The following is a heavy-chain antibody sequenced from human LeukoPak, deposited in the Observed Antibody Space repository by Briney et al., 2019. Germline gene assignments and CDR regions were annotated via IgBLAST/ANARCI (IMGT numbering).Heavy chain of an antibody. J-gene: IGHJ3*02. CDR3: ARVSRVLWFGELSPGDAFDI. CDR1: CGSISSYY. Sequence: PSETLSLTCTVSCGSISSYYWSWIRQPPGKGLEWIGYIYYSGSTNYNPSLKSRVTISVDTSKNQFSLKLSSVTAADTAVYYCARVSRVLWFGELSPGDAFDIWGQGKMVTVSS. V-gene: IGHV4-59*01. D-gene: IGHD3-10*01. CDR2: IYYSGST.